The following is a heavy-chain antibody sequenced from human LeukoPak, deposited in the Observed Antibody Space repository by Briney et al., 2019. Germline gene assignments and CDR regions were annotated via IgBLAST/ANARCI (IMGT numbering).Heavy chain of an antibody. J-gene: IGHJ3*02. D-gene: IGHD3-3*01. CDR2: INPNSGGT. CDR3: ARANAPRYYDFCSGYTDAFDI. Sequence: ASVKVSCKASGYTFTGYYMHWVRQAPGQGLEWMGWINPNSGGTNYAQKFQGRVTMTRDTSISTAYMELSRLRSDDTAVYYCARANAPRYYDFCSGYTDAFDIWGQGTMVTVSS. V-gene: IGHV1-2*02. CDR1: GYTFTGYY.